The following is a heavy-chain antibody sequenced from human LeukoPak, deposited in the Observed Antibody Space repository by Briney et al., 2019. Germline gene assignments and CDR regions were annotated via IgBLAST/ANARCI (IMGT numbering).Heavy chain of an antibody. CDR3: ARGSTVTNAYYSYYGMDV. CDR1: GFTFSDYY. D-gene: IGHD4-17*01. J-gene: IGHJ6*02. CDR2: ISSSGSTI. Sequence: GGSLRLSCAASGFTFSDYYMSWIRQAPGKGLEWVSYISSSGSTIYYADSVKGRFTISRDNAKNSLYLQMNSLRAEDTAVYYCARGSTVTNAYYSYYGMDVWGQGTTVTVSS. V-gene: IGHV3-11*01.